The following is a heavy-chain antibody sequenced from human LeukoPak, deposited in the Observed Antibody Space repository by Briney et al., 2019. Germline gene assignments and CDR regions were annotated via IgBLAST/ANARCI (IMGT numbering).Heavy chain of an antibody. D-gene: IGHD4-23*01. J-gene: IGHJ3*02. Sequence: KASETLSLTCTVSGGSISSYYWSWLRQPPGKGLEWIGYIYYSGSTNYNPSLKSRVTISVDTSKNQFSLKLSSVTAADTAVYYWAREFGYSYGICYGGNFDAFDIWGQGTMVTVSS. CDR3: AREFGYSYGICYGGNFDAFDI. CDR1: GGSISSYY. V-gene: IGHV4-59*01. CDR2: IYYSGST.